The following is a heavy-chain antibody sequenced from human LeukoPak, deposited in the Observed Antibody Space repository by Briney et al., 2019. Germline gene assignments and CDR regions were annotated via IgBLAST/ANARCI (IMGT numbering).Heavy chain of an antibody. D-gene: IGHD6-19*01. CDR2: IFYSGST. Sequence: PSETLSLTCTVSGGSISNYYWSWIRQPPGKGLEWIGYIFYSGSTSYNPSLKSRVTISVDTSKNQFSLNLSSVTAADTAVYYCARSAYLLARSGWSGFDYWGQGTLVTVSS. CDR3: ARSAYLLARSGWSGFDY. V-gene: IGHV4-59*01. CDR1: GGSISNYY. J-gene: IGHJ4*02.